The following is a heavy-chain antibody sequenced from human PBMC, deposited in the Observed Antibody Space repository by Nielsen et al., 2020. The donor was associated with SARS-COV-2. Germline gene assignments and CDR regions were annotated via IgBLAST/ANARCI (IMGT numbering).Heavy chain of an antibody. CDR2: VSHSGSI. CDR1: GGSVSSNDW. D-gene: IGHD6-6*01. CDR3: ARRLAYSSSSGDFDS. V-gene: IGHV4-4*02. Sequence: SETLSLTCAVSGGSVSSNDWWTWVRQSPGRGLEWIGEVSHSGSINYNPSLKSRVTISVDTPKNQVSLKLSSVTAADTAVYYCARRLAYSSSSGDFDSWGQGTLVTVSS. J-gene: IGHJ4*02.